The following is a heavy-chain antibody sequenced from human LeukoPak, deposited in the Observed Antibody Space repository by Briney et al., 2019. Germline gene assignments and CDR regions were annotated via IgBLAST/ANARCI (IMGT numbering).Heavy chain of an antibody. Sequence: GGSLRLSCAASGFSFSSYAMSWVRQAPGKGLEWVSAISGSGGTTYYADSVKGRFTISRDNAKNSLYLQMNSLRAEDTAVYYCARDVIGLLDYWGQGTLVTVSS. D-gene: IGHD1-26*01. CDR1: GFSFSSYA. V-gene: IGHV3-23*01. J-gene: IGHJ4*02. CDR2: ISGSGGTT. CDR3: ARDVIGLLDY.